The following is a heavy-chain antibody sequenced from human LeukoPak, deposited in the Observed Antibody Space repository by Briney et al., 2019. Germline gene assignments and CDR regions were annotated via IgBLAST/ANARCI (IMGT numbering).Heavy chain of an antibody. CDR3: AKDPLLSSGWYDVVDY. CDR2: ISGSGGST. CDR1: GFTLSSYA. V-gene: IGHV3-23*01. Sequence: GGSLRLSCAASGFTLSSYAMSWVRQAPGKGLEWVSAISGSGGSTYYADSVKGRFTISRDNSKNTLYLQMNSLRAEDTAVYYCAKDPLLSSGWYDVVDYWGQGTLVTVSS. J-gene: IGHJ4*02. D-gene: IGHD6-19*01.